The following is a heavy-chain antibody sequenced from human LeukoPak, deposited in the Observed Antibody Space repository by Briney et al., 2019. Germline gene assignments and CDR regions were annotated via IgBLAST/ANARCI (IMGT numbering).Heavy chain of an antibody. J-gene: IGHJ4*02. D-gene: IGHD3-22*01. CDR3: AKAEWGSSGYTHWEY. CDR2: ISGSGGST. Sequence: HPGGSLRLSCAASGFTFSSYAMSWVRQAPGKGLEWVSAISGSGGSTYYADSAKGRFTISRDNSKNTLYLQMNSLRAEDTAVYYCAKAEWGSSGYTHWEYWGQGTLVTVSS. V-gene: IGHV3-23*01. CDR1: GFTFSSYA.